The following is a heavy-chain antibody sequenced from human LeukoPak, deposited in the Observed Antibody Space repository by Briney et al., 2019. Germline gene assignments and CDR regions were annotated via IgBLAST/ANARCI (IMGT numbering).Heavy chain of an antibody. D-gene: IGHD2-2*01. CDR3: ARGSIVVVPAAEVWFDP. Sequence: GESLKISCKGSGYSFTSYWIGWVRQMPGKGLEWMGIIYPGDSDTRYSPSFQGQVTISADKSISTAYLQWSSLKASDTAMYYCARGSIVVVPAAEVWFDPWGQGTLVTVSS. CDR2: IYPGDSDT. V-gene: IGHV5-51*01. J-gene: IGHJ5*02. CDR1: GYSFTSYW.